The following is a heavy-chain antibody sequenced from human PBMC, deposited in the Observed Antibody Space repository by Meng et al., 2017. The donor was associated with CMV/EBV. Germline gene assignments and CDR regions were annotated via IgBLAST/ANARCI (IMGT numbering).Heavy chain of an antibody. Sequence: SETLSLTCTVSGASVATDSYYWGWIRQPPGKGLEWIGYIYNTGSTKYNPSLQTRVIVSVDTPKNQFSLKLSSVTAADTATYYCARETVSASGGIDPWGRGTLVTVSS. CDR3: ARETVSASGGIDP. CDR1: GASVATDSYY. D-gene: IGHD2/OR15-2a*01. J-gene: IGHJ5*02. V-gene: IGHV4-61*01. CDR2: IYNTGST.